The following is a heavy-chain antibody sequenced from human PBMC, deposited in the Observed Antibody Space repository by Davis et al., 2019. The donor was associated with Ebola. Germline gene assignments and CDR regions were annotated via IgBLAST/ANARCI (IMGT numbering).Heavy chain of an antibody. V-gene: IGHV1-69*06. Sequence: SVKVSCKASGHTINTYTIDWVRQAPGQGLEWMGGIIPIFGTTNYAQKFRGRVMITADKSTRIAYMELSSLGSEDTAVYYCARGPSVATAHYFDYWGQGTLVTVSS. J-gene: IGHJ4*02. CDR1: GHTINTYT. CDR2: IIPIFGTT. CDR3: ARGPSVATAHYFDY. D-gene: IGHD2-21*02.